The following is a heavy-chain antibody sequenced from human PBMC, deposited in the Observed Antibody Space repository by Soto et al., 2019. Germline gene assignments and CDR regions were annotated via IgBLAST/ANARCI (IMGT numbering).Heavy chain of an antibody. Sequence: GGSLRLSCAASGFTFSSYGMHWVRQAPGKGLEWVAVISYDGSNKYYADSVKGRFTISRDNSKNKLYLQMNSLRAEDTAGYYCAKDLEAVAGTGPEKYYFDYWGQGTLVTVSS. V-gene: IGHV3-30*18. D-gene: IGHD6-19*01. CDR3: AKDLEAVAGTGPEKYYFDY. J-gene: IGHJ4*02. CDR1: GFTFSSYG. CDR2: ISYDGSNK.